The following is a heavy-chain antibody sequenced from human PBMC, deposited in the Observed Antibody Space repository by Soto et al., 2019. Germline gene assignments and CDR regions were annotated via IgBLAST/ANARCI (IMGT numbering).Heavy chain of an antibody. CDR3: ARDGVFLEWLLPSHFDY. J-gene: IGHJ4*02. V-gene: IGHV4-38-2*02. CDR1: GDSISSGYY. Sequence: SETLSLTCSVSGDSISSGYYWGWIRQPPGKGLEWIGSIYHSGSTYYNPSLKSRVTISVDTSKNQFSLKLSSVTAADTAVYYCARDGVFLEWLLPSHFDYWGQGTLVTVSS. D-gene: IGHD3-3*01. CDR2: IYHSGST.